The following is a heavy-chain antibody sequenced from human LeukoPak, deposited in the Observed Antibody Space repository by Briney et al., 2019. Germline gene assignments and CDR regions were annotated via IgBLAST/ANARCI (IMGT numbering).Heavy chain of an antibody. CDR2: INPSGGST. V-gene: IGHV1-46*01. CDR3: ARTQNGYCSGSSCYPFDY. CDR1: GYTFTSYY. Sequence: ASVKVSCKASGYTFTSYYMHWVRQAPGQGLEWMGIINPSGGSTSYAQKFQGRVTMTRDTSTSTVYMELSSLRSEDTAVYYCARTQNGYCSGSSCYPFDYWGQGTLVPVSS. D-gene: IGHD2-15*01. J-gene: IGHJ4*02.